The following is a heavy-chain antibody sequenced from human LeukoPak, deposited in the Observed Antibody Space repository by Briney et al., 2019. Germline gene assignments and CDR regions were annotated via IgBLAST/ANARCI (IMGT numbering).Heavy chain of an antibody. CDR1: LDSTTSNF. CDR2: IHRSGSP. J-gene: IGHJ4*02. V-gene: IGHV4-4*09. CDR3: ARGPPPYMVRE. D-gene: IGHD4-23*01. Sequence: SETRSLTCTVSLDSTTSNFWSWVRQPPGKGLEWIGEIHRSGSPNYNPSLQSRVTISIDRSRTQIALELSSVTAADTPVYYCARGPPPYMVREWGQGTLVTVSS.